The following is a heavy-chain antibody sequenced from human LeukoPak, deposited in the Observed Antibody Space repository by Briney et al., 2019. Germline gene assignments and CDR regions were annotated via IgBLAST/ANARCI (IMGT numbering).Heavy chain of an antibody. Sequence: GGSLRLSCTASGFTFRNYAMSWVRQAPGKGLQWVSGISGSGGSTYYADSLKGRSTISRDNSKITLYLQMNSLRVEDSAIYYCAKDVSLHFYSTSGFDSWGQGTLVTASS. CDR3: AKDVSLHFYSTSGFDS. CDR2: ISGSGGST. D-gene: IGHD2-15*01. CDR1: GFTFRNYA. J-gene: IGHJ4*02. V-gene: IGHV3-23*01.